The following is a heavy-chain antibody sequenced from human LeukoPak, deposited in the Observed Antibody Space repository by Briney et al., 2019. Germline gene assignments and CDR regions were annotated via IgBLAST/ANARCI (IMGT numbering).Heavy chain of an antibody. CDR1: GFTVSSNY. Sequence: GGSLRLSCAASGFTVSSNYMSWVRQAPGKGLEWVSVIYSGGSTYYADSVKSRFTISRDNSKNTLYLQMNTLRAEDTAVYYSARFGYSYGFYYFDSWGQGKLVTVSS. CDR2: IYSGGST. V-gene: IGHV3-53*01. J-gene: IGHJ4*02. CDR3: ARFGYSYGFYYFDS. D-gene: IGHD5-18*01.